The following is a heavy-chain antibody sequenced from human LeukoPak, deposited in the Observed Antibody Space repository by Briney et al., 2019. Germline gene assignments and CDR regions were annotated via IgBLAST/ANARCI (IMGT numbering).Heavy chain of an antibody. D-gene: IGHD4-11*01. V-gene: IGHV3-11*03. J-gene: IGHJ4*02. CDR1: GFTFSDYY. CDR3: SSWRYSNYFDY. Sequence: GGSLRLSCAASGFTFSDYYMSWIRQAPGKGREWVSYISSSSSYTNYADSVKGRFPISRDNAKKSLYLQVNSLRAEDTAVYYCSSWRYSNYFDYWGQGTLVTVSS. CDR2: ISSSSSYT.